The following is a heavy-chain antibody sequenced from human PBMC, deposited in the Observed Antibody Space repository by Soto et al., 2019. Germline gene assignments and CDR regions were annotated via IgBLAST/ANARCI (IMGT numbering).Heavy chain of an antibody. V-gene: IGHV1-69*04. D-gene: IGHD5-12*01. Sequence: ASVKVSCKASGGTFSSYTISWVRQAPGQGLEWLGRIIPILGIANYAQKSQGRVTITADKSTSTAYMELSSLRSEDTAVYYCARDPVATASEFDYWGQGTLVTVSS. J-gene: IGHJ4*02. CDR1: GGTFSSYT. CDR2: IIPILGIA. CDR3: ARDPVATASEFDY.